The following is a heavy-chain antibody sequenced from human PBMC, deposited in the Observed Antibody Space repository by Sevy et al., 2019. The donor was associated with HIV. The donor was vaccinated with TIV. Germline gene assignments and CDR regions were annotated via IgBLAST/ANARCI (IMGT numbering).Heavy chain of an antibody. D-gene: IGHD5-12*01. Sequence: SETLSLTCTVSGGSISAYYWSWIRQPPGKALEDVGYIYYTGSTNYNPSLKNRVTMSVDTSKNQFSLKLSSVTAADTAVYYCTRAPPVRSGDDSLNWFDPWRPGTLVTVSS. V-gene: IGHV4-59*01. CDR2: IYYTGST. CDR3: TRAPPVRSGDDSLNWFDP. J-gene: IGHJ5*02. CDR1: GGSISAYY.